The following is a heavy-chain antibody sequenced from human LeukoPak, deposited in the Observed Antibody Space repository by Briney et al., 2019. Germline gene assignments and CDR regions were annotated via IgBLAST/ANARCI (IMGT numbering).Heavy chain of an antibody. V-gene: IGHV1-18*04. CDR3: ARDRTPYYDILTGPHWFDP. J-gene: IGHJ5*02. CDR1: GYTLTSYG. CDR2: ISAYNGNT. D-gene: IGHD3-9*01. Sequence: GSVKVSCKASGYTLTSYGISWVRQAPGQGLEWMGWISAYNGNTNYAQKLQGRVTMTTDTSTSTAYMELRSLRSDDTAVYYCARDRTPYYDILTGPHWFDPWGQGTLVTVSS.